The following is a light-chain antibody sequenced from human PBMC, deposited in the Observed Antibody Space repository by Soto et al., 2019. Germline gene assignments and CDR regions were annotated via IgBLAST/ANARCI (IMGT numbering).Light chain of an antibody. CDR2: EVS. J-gene: IGLJ2*01. CDR1: SSDVGGYNY. V-gene: IGLV2-14*01. CDR3: SSYTTSYTRV. Sequence: QSALTQPASVSGSPGQSITISCTGTSSDVGGYNYVSWYQHHPGKVPKLMIYEVSNRPLGISNRFSGSKSGNTASLTISGLQSEDEADYYCSSYTTSYTRVFGGGTKLTVL.